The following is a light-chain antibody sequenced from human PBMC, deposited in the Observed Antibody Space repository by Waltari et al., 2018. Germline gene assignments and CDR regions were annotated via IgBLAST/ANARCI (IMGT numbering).Light chain of an antibody. J-gene: IGKJ1*01. CDR1: QDINNS. CDR3: QQLYSTPRT. Sequence: DIQMTQSPSSLSATVGDRVTVTCRASQDINNSLAWYQQKPGQAPKLLLYFASPLESGVPSRFSGGGSGTEYTLTISSLQPEDFAIYFCQQLYSTPRTFGQGTKVDIK. CDR2: FAS. V-gene: IGKV1-NL1*01.